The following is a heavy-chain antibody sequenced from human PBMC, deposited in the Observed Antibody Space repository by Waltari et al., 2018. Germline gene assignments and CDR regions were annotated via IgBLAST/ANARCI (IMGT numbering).Heavy chain of an antibody. V-gene: IGHV3-30*04. J-gene: IGHJ4*02. Sequence: QVQLVESGGGVVQPGRSLRLPCAASKFIFSTFAIHWVRQPPGKGLEWVAVTSPDGSNKEFADSVKGRFTLSRDNSKNTLYLQMSSLRAEDTAVYYCARRAHSGFDYWGQGALVTVSS. CDR1: KFIFSTFA. D-gene: IGHD1-26*01. CDR2: TSPDGSNK. CDR3: ARRAHSGFDY.